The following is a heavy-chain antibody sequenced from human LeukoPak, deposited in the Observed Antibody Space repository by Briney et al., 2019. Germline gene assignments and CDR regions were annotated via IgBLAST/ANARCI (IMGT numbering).Heavy chain of an antibody. CDR1: GFTFSGSA. J-gene: IGHJ3*02. CDR2: IRSKANSYAT. Sequence: GGSLRLSCAASGFTFSGSAMHWVRQASGKELEWVGRIRSKANSYATAYAASVKGRFTISRDDSKNTAYLQMNSLKTEDTAVYYCTQFLWFGQNAFDIWGQGTMVTVSS. CDR3: TQFLWFGQNAFDI. V-gene: IGHV3-73*01. D-gene: IGHD3-10*01.